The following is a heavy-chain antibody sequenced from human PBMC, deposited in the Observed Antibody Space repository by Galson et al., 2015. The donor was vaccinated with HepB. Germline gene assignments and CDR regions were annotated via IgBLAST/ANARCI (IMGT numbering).Heavy chain of an antibody. Sequence: SETLSLTCTVSGGSISSYYWSWIRQPAGKGLEWIGRIYTSGSTNYNPSLKSRVTMSVDTSKNQFSLKLSSVTAADTAVYYCARVADYSKGSGLYFDYWGQGTLVTVSS. CDR1: GGSISSYY. CDR2: IYTSGST. J-gene: IGHJ4*02. V-gene: IGHV4-4*07. CDR3: ARVADYSKGSGLYFDY. D-gene: IGHD4-11*01.